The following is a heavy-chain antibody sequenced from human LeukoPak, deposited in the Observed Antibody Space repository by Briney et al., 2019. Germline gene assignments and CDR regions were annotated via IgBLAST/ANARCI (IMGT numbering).Heavy chain of an antibody. CDR1: VFSFSDYY. CDR2: ISGSSSYT. J-gene: IGHJ4*02. CDR3: ARDEPTKGSYGPFDY. Sequence: GGSLRLSCAASVFSFSDYYMSSIRQAPGKGLEWVSYISGSSSYTNSADSVKGRFTISRDNAKNSLYLQMNSLRAEDTAVYFCARDEPTKGSYGPFDYWGQGTLVTVSS. D-gene: IGHD4-17*01. V-gene: IGHV3-11*06.